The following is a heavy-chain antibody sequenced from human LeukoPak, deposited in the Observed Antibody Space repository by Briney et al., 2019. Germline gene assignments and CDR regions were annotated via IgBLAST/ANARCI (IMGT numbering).Heavy chain of an antibody. Sequence: GGSLRLSCAASGFTFSSYGMHWVRQAPGKGLEWVAFIRYDGTNKYYADSVKGRFTISRDNSKNTLSLQMNSLRPDDTAVYYCTRAGGLVRGVHYYYYMDVWGKGTTVTISS. D-gene: IGHD3-10*01. J-gene: IGHJ6*03. CDR3: TRAGGLVRGVHYYYYMDV. V-gene: IGHV3-30*02. CDR2: IRYDGTNK. CDR1: GFTFSSYG.